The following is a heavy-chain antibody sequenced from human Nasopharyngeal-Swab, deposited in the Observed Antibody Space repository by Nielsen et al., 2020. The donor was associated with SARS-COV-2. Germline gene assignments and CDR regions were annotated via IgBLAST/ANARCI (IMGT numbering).Heavy chain of an antibody. CDR3: AKDFYFG. D-gene: IGHD3-9*01. CDR2: INWNSGTI. J-gene: IGHJ4*02. CDR1: GFTFDDYA. Sequence: SLKISCAASGFTFDDYAMHWVRQAPGKGLEWVSGINWNSGTIGYADSVKGRFTISRDNSKNTLYLQMNSLRAEDTAVYYCAKDFYFGWGQGTLFTVSS. V-gene: IGHV3-9*01.